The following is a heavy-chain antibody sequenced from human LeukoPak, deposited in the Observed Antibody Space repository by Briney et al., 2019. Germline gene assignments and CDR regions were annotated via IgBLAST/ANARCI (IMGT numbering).Heavy chain of an antibody. D-gene: IGHD6-13*01. CDR2: ISYDGSNK. J-gene: IGHJ4*02. V-gene: IGHV3-30*04. CDR3: ARWAALCNDH. CDR1: GFTFSSYA. Sequence: GGSLRLSCAASGFTFSSYAMHWVRQAPGKGLEWVAVISYDGSNKYYADSVKGRFTISRDNSKNTLYLQMNSLRAEDTAVYYCARWAALCNDHWGQGTLVTVSS.